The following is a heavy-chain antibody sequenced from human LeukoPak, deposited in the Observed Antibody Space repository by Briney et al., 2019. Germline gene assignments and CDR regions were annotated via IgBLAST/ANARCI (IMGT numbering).Heavy chain of an antibody. CDR1: GYTFTSYG. V-gene: IGHV1-18*01. Sequence: GASVKVSCKASGYTFTSYGISWVRQAPGQGLEWMGWISAYNGNTNYAQKFQGRVTMTRDTSISTAYMELSRLRSDDTAVYYCARDVGEYCSSTNCYASDYWGQGTLVTVSS. CDR2: ISAYNGNT. J-gene: IGHJ4*02. D-gene: IGHD2-2*01. CDR3: ARDVGEYCSSTNCYASDY.